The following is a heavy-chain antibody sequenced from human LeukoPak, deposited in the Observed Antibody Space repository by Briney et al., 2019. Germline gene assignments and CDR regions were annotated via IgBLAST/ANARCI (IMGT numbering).Heavy chain of an antibody. CDR2: ISGTGGAT. V-gene: IGHV3-23*01. J-gene: IGHJ5*02. D-gene: IGHD2-21*01. CDR1: GFSFGDYA. CDR3: VKDPRDTYGKNWFVA. Sequence: QPGGSRTLSCVASGFSFGDYAMSWVRQAPGKGLQWVSQISGTGGATWYAGFARDRFTISRDNSKKTLYLQMSGLRVEDTAMYYCVKDPRDTYGKNWFVAWGQGTLVIVSS.